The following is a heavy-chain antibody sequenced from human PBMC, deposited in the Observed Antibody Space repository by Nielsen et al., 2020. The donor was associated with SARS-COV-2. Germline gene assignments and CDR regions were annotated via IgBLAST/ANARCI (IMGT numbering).Heavy chain of an antibody. CDR3: AKDGAYYYGSGSYLTKRFDY. V-gene: IGHV3-30*04. CDR2: ISYDGSNK. Sequence: GGSLRLSCAASGFTFSSYAMHWVRQAPGKGLEWVAVISYDGSNKYYADSVKGRFTISRDNSKNTLYLQMNSLRAEDTAVYYCAKDGAYYYGSGSYLTKRFDYWGQGTLVTVSS. D-gene: IGHD3-10*01. J-gene: IGHJ4*02. CDR1: GFTFSSYA.